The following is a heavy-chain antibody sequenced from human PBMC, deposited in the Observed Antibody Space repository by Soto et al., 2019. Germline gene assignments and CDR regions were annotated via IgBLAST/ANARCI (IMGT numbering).Heavy chain of an antibody. D-gene: IGHD6-6*01. J-gene: IGHJ4*02. V-gene: IGHV3-21*01. CDR2: ISSSSSYI. CDR3: ARAKGSIAARFDY. CDR1: GFTFSSYS. Sequence: GGSLRLSCAASGFTFSSYSMNWVRQAPGKGLEWVSSISSSSSYIYYADSVKGRFTISRDNAKNSLYLQMNSLRAEDSAVYYCARAKGSIAARFDYWGQGTLVTVSS.